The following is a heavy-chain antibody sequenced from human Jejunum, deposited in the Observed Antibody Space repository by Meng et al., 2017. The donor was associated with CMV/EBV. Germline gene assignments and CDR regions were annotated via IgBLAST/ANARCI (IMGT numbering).Heavy chain of an antibody. J-gene: IGHJ4*02. CDR3: ARELVPAVPFDF. CDR2: INHSGGT. Sequence: CAVYGESFGDNFWSWIRQPPGKRLEWIGEINHSGGTNYNPSLKSRVTISVDTSKTQFSLKLTSATAADTAVYYCARELVPAVPFDFWGQGTLVTVSS. CDR1: GESFGDNF. D-gene: IGHD2-2*01. V-gene: IGHV4-34*01.